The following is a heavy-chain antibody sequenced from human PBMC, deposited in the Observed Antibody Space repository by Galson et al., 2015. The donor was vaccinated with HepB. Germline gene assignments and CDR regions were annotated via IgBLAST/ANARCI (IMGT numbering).Heavy chain of an antibody. CDR3: ARRISLVRGIITKPDYYYGMDV. V-gene: IGHV3-7*03. CDR2: INQDGSSK. J-gene: IGHJ6*02. D-gene: IGHD3-10*01. CDR1: GFNFSSYW. Sequence: SLRLSCAASGFNFSSYWMNWVRQAPGKGLEWVAHINQDGSSKYYVDSVKGRFTISRDNAKDSVYLQLDSLRAEDTAVYYCARRISLVRGIITKPDYYYGMDVWGQGTTVTVAS.